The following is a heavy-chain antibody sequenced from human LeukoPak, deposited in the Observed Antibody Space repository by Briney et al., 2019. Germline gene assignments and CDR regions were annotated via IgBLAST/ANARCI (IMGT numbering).Heavy chain of an antibody. V-gene: IGHV3-11*01. CDR1: GFTFSDHY. CDR2: ISSSGSTI. CDR3: AKGLSGWSYSDF. J-gene: IGHJ4*01. Sequence: GGSLRLSCAASGFTFSDHYMSWIRQAPGKGLEWVSYISSSGSTIYYADSVKGRFTISRDNAKNSLYLQMNSLKAEDTAVYYCAKGLSGWSYSDFWGQGTLVTVSS. D-gene: IGHD6-19*01.